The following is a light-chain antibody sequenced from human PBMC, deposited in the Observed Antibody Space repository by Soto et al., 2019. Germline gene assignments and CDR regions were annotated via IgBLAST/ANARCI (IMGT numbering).Light chain of an antibody. CDR2: EAS. Sequence: IQLTQSPSSLSASVGDRVTITCRASQGINSYLAWYQQKPGKVPQLLIYEASILQSGGPSRFRGGGSGTEFTLTISSLQPEDVATYYCQNFDSAPQTFGQGTKVDIK. J-gene: IGKJ1*01. V-gene: IGKV1-9*01. CDR3: QNFDSAPQT. CDR1: QGINSY.